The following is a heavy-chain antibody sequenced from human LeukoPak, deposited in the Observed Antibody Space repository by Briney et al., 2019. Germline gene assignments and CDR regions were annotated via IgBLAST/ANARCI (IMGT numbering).Heavy chain of an antibody. CDR2: IRSKRYGGAT. Sequence: PGGSLRLSCAGAGFTFGDYAVSWVRQAPGKGLGWVGFIRSKRYGGATGYATSVKGRFTISRDDSKSIAYLQVNSLETEDTAVYYCSRDNLYCNSASCTDYYYYYMGVWGKGTTVTVSS. CDR1: GFTFGDYA. D-gene: IGHD2/OR15-2a*01. V-gene: IGHV3-49*04. J-gene: IGHJ6*03. CDR3: SRDNLYCNSASCTDYYYYYMGV.